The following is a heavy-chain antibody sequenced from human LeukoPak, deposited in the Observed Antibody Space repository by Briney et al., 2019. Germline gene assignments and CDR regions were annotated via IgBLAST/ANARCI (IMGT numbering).Heavy chain of an antibody. CDR2: IYSGGST. CDR3: ASRYCSGGSCFKSGPGDAFDI. CDR1: GFTFSSYA. D-gene: IGHD2-15*01. Sequence: GGSLRLSCAASGFTFSSYAMSWVRQAPGKGLEWVSVIYSGGSTYYADSVKGRFTISRHNSKNTLYLQMNSLRAEDTAVYYCASRYCSGGSCFKSGPGDAFDIWGQGTMVTVSS. J-gene: IGHJ3*02. V-gene: IGHV3-53*04.